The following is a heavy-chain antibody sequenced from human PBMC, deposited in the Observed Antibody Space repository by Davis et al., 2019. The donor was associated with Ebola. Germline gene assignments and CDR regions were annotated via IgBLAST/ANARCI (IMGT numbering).Heavy chain of an antibody. CDR3: ARVLYYYDSSGYYGY. Sequence: MPSETLSLTCTVSGGSISSYYWAWIRQPPGKGLEWIGSIYYSGSTYYNPSLKSRVTVSVDTSKKQFSLNLKSVTAADTAVYYCARVLYYYDSSGYYGYWGQGTLVTVSS. CDR1: GGSISSYY. V-gene: IGHV4-39*01. J-gene: IGHJ4*02. CDR2: IYYSGST. D-gene: IGHD3-22*01.